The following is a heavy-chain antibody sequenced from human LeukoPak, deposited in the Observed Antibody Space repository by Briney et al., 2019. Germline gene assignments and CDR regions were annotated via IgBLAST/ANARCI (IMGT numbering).Heavy chain of an antibody. Sequence: GGSLRLSCAASGFTFSSYSMNWVRQAPGKGLGWVSSISSSSSYIYYADSVKGRFTISRDNAKNSLYLQMNSLRAEDTAVYYCAREHRGWHLHYYYYMDVWGKGTTVTVSS. CDR3: AREHRGWHLHYYYYMDV. J-gene: IGHJ6*03. CDR1: GFTFSSYS. D-gene: IGHD6-19*01. CDR2: ISSSSSYI. V-gene: IGHV3-21*01.